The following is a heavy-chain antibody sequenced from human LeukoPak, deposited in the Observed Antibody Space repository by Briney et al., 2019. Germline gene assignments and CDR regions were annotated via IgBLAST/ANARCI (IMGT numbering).Heavy chain of an antibody. D-gene: IGHD3-10*01. Sequence: SQTLSLTCTVSGGSISSGSYYWSWIRQPAGKGLEWIGRIYTSGSTNYNPSLKSRVTISVDTSKNQFSLKLSSVTAADTAVYYCARHHTAMVREVIITKYYMDVWGKGTTVTVSS. J-gene: IGHJ6*03. V-gene: IGHV4-61*02. CDR2: IYTSGST. CDR1: GGSISSGSYY. CDR3: ARHHTAMVREVIITKYYMDV.